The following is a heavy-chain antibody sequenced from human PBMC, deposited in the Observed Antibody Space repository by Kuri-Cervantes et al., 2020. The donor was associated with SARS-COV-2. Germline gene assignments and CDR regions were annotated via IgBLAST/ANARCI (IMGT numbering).Heavy chain of an antibody. J-gene: IGHJ6*02. V-gene: IGHV3-64*04. CDR1: GFTFSSYA. D-gene: IGHD5-12*01. CDR3: ARDGGATLYYYYGMDV. CDR2: ISSNGGST. Sequence: GESLKISCSASGFTFSSYAMHWVRQAPGKGLEYVSAISSNGGSTYYADSVKGRFTISRDNSKNTLYLQMNSLRAEDTAVYYCARDGGATLYYYYGMDVWGQGTTVTVSS.